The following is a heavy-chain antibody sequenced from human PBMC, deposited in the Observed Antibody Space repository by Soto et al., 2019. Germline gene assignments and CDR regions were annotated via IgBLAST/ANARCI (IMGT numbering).Heavy chain of an antibody. D-gene: IGHD2-2*01. J-gene: IGHJ3*02. Sequence: ASVKGSCKASGYTFTSYGISWVRQAPGQGLEWMGWISAYNGNTNYAQKLQGRVTMTTDTSTGTAYMELRSLRSDDTAVYYCARDLTCSSTSCYVSEAFDIWGQGTMVTVSS. CDR1: GYTFTSYG. CDR2: ISAYNGNT. V-gene: IGHV1-18*04. CDR3: ARDLTCSSTSCYVSEAFDI.